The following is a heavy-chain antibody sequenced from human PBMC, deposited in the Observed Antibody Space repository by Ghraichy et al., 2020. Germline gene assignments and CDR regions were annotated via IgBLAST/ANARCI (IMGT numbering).Heavy chain of an antibody. D-gene: IGHD3-22*01. J-gene: IGHJ3*02. CDR2: ISQTGRT. Sequence: SQTLSLTCTVSGDPINSACYWGWIRQPPGKGLEWIGTISQTGRTYYNPSLWSRVTVSIDTSKNQFSLKLGSVTAADTAVFYCARDCNYYDSAGYSKRAFDIWGQGTMVTVSS. CDR1: GDPINSACY. CDR3: ARDCNYYDSAGYSKRAFDI. V-gene: IGHV4-38-2*02.